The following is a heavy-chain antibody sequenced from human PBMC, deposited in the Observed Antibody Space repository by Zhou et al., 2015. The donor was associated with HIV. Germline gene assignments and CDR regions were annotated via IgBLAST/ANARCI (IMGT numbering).Heavy chain of an antibody. CDR2: INEKSART. CDR3: ATHSGWYQYYFDY. J-gene: IGHJ4*02. D-gene: IGHD6-19*01. CDR1: GYSFSNYD. V-gene: IGHV1-69*13. Sequence: LQSGNEIKGPGASVKVSCQASGYSFSNYDINWLRHVPGQGFEWLGYINEKSARTKFAEKFQGRVTITADESTSTAYMELSSLRSEDTAVYYCATHSGWYQYYFDYWGQGTLVTVSS.